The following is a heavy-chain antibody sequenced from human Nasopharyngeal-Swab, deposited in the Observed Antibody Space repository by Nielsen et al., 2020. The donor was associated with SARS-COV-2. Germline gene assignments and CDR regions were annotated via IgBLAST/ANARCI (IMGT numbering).Heavy chain of an antibody. CDR3: ATDYYGSGSYYNLYYYYGMDV. J-gene: IGHJ6*02. CDR2: ISSSSSTI. D-gene: IGHD3-10*01. V-gene: IGHV3-48*02. CDR1: GFTFSSYS. Sequence: GESLKISCAASGFTFSSYSMNWVRQAPGKGLEWVSYISSSSSTIYYADSVKGRFTIPRDNAKNSLYLQMNSLRDEDTAVYYCATDYYGSGSYYNLYYYYGMDVWGQGTTVTVSS.